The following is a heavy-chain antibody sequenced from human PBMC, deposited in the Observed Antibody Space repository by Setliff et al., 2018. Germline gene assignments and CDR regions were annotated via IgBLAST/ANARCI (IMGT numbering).Heavy chain of an antibody. CDR1: GASITSGHY. CDR3: ASPRRDDLDSPFDAFDI. CDR2: IYHRGRT. V-gene: IGHV4-38-2*01. Sequence: SETLSLTCGVSGASITSGHYWGWIRQPPGKGLEWIGTIYHRGRTYYNPSLRSRVTMSLDTSKNQFSLRLSSVTAADTAVYYCASPRRDDLDSPFDAFDIWGQGTLVTVSS. J-gene: IGHJ3*02. D-gene: IGHD3-3*01.